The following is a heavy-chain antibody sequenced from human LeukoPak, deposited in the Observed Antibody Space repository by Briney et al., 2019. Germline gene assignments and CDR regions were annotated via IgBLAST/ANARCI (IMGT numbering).Heavy chain of an antibody. CDR1: GGSFSGYY. V-gene: IGHV4-34*01. D-gene: IGHD5-12*01. CDR3: AARYPSRGYRTKIDY. J-gene: IGHJ4*02. CDR2: INHSGST. Sequence: PSETLSLTCAVYGGSFSGYYWSWIRQPPGKGLEWIGEINHSGSTNYNPSLKSRVTISVDTSRNQFSLKLSSVTAADTAVYYCAARYPSRGYRTKIDYWGQGTLVTVSS.